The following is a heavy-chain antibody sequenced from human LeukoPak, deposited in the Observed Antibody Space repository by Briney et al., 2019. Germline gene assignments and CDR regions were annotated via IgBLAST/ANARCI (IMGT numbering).Heavy chain of an antibody. CDR3: ARAYSSSTFDY. Sequence: GGSLRLSCAASGFTFSSYEMNWVRQAPGKGLEWVSYISSSGSTIKYADSVKGGFTISRDNAKNSLYLQMNSLRAEDTAAYYCARAYSSSTFDYWGQGTLVTVSS. J-gene: IGHJ4*02. CDR2: ISSSGSTI. D-gene: IGHD6-6*01. V-gene: IGHV3-48*03. CDR1: GFTFSSYE.